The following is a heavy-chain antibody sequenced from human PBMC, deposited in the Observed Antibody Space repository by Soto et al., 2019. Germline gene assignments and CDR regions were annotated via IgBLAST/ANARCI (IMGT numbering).Heavy chain of an antibody. CDR3: ARVVLGAEAWFGP. Sequence: ASVKVSCKXSGYTFSNYGITWVRQAPGQPLEWLGWISLYSDGTNYAQKFQGRVSMTTDTSTTTAYMELRSLRSDDTAVYYCARVVLGAEAWFGPWGQGTLVTVSS. D-gene: IGHD2-2*01. CDR2: ISLYSDGT. V-gene: IGHV1-18*01. CDR1: GYTFSNYG. J-gene: IGHJ5*02.